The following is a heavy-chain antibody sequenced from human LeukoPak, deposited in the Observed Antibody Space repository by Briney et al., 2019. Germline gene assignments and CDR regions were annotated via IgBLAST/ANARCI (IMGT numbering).Heavy chain of an antibody. CDR1: GFTFSSYW. CDR3: AKDEDYDFWSGYYTFDY. D-gene: IGHD3-3*01. V-gene: IGHV3-9*01. J-gene: IGHJ4*02. Sequence: PGGSLRLSCAASGFTFSSYWMHWVRQAPGKGLEWVSGISWNSGSIGYADSVKGRFTISRDNAKNSLYLQMNSLRAEDTALYYCAKDEDYDFWSGYYTFDYWGQGTLVTVSS. CDR2: ISWNSGSI.